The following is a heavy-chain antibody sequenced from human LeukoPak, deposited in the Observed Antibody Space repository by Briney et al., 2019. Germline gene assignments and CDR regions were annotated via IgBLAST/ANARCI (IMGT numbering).Heavy chain of an antibody. Sequence: PSETLSLTCTVYGGSISSYYWSWIRQPPGKGLEWIGYIYYSGSTNYNPSLKSRVTISLNTSKNQFSLKLSSVTAADTAVYYCARARGFGELLPGYFDYWGQGTLVTVSS. CDR3: ARARGFGELLPGYFDY. V-gene: IGHV4-59*08. CDR2: IYYSGST. J-gene: IGHJ4*02. CDR1: GGSISSYY. D-gene: IGHD3-10*01.